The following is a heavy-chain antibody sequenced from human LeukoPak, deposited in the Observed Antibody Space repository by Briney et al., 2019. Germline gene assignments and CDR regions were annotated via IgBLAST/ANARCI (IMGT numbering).Heavy chain of an antibody. D-gene: IGHD3-9*01. J-gene: IGHJ6*04. Sequence: GGSLRLSCAASGFTFSSYGMHWVRQAPGKGLEWVAFISYDGSNKYYADSVKGRFTISRDNSKNTLYLQMNSLRAEDTAVYYCAKDFVGYYDILTGYYKDYYYYGMDVWGKGATVTVSS. V-gene: IGHV3-30*18. CDR3: AKDFVGYYDILTGYYKDYYYYGMDV. CDR2: ISYDGSNK. CDR1: GFTFSSYG.